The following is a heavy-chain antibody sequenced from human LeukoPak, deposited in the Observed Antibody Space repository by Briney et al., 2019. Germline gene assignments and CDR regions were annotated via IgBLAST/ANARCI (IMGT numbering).Heavy chain of an antibody. J-gene: IGHJ4*02. V-gene: IGHV3-7*01. Sequence: GGSLRLSCEGSGFSFSSYWMTWVRQLPGKGPEWVANIRQDESERYFADSVKGRFTISRDNAKKSVYLHMSSLRAEDTALYYCARDHYDSSGYMDWGQGTLVTVSS. CDR3: ARDHYDSSGYMD. D-gene: IGHD3-22*01. CDR1: GFSFSSYW. CDR2: IRQDESER.